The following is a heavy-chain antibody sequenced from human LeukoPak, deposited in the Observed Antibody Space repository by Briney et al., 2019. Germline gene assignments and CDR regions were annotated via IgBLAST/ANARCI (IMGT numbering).Heavy chain of an antibody. J-gene: IGHJ3*02. V-gene: IGHV3-23*01. Sequence: PGGSLRLSCAASGFTFSSYGMSWVRQAPGKGLEWVSAISGSGGSTYYADSVKGRFTISRDNSKNTLYLQMNSLRAEDTAVYYCAKDSSQWLVLPDAFDIWGQGTMVTVSS. D-gene: IGHD6-19*01. CDR2: ISGSGGST. CDR3: AKDSSQWLVLPDAFDI. CDR1: GFTFSSYG.